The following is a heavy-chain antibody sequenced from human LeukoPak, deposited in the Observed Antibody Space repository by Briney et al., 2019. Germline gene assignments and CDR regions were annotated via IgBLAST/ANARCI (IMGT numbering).Heavy chain of an antibody. CDR1: GFTFSSYW. CDR2: INTDGCTT. D-gene: IGHD3-22*01. J-gene: IGHJ4*02. Sequence: PGGSLRLSCAASGFTFSSYWMHWVRQAPGKGPVWVSRINTDGCTTTYADSVKGRFTISRDNAKNTLYLQMNSLRAEDTAVYYCARATYYYDSSGYRAVYYFDYWGQGTLVTVSS. CDR3: ARATYYYDSSGYRAVYYFDY. V-gene: IGHV3-74*01.